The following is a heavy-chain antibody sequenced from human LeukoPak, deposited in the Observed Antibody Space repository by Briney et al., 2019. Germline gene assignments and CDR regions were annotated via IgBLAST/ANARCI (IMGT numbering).Heavy chain of an antibody. CDR3: ATDRSQQWLVPKYFQH. Sequence: ASVKVSCKVSGYTLTELSMHWVRQAPGKGREWMGGFDPEDGETIYAQKFQGRVTMTEDTSTDTAYMELSSLRSEDTAVYYCATDRSQQWLVPKYFQHWGQGTLVTVSS. J-gene: IGHJ1*01. CDR1: GYTLTELS. D-gene: IGHD6-19*01. CDR2: FDPEDGET. V-gene: IGHV1-24*01.